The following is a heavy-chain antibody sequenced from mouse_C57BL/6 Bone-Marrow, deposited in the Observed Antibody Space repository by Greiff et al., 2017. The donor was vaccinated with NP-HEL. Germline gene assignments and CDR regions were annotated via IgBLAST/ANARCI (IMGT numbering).Heavy chain of an antibody. J-gene: IGHJ2*01. CDR2: IYPGSGST. Sequence: QVQLQQSGAELVKPGASVKLSCKASGYTFTSYWITWVKQRPGQGLEWIGDIYPGSGSTNYNEKFKSKATLTVDTSSSTAYMQLSSLTSEDSAVYYCARWGGIFDYWGQGTTLTVSS. D-gene: IGHD1-1*02. CDR1: GYTFTSYW. CDR3: ARWGGIFDY. V-gene: IGHV1-55*01.